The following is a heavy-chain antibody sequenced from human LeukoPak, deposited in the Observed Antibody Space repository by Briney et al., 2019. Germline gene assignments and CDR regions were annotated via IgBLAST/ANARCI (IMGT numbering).Heavy chain of an antibody. D-gene: IGHD3-10*01. V-gene: IGHV2-5*02. Sequence: SGPTLVNPTQTLTLTCTFSGFSLSTSGLGVGWMRQPPGKALEWLALIYWDNDQRYSPSLKSRLTITKDTSKKQVVLTMTDMDPVDTATYYCVHCLWFGDHYYFDFWGQGTLVTVSS. J-gene: IGHJ4*02. CDR3: VHCLWFGDHYYFDF. CDR2: IYWDNDQ. CDR1: GFSLSTSGLG.